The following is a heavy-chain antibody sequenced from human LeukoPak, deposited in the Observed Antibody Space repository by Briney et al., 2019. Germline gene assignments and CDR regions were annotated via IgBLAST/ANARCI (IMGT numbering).Heavy chain of an antibody. CDR1: GSRFSTYN. CDR3: ARVGSRGDWFDY. V-gene: IGHV3-48*01. CDR2: INTAGSAV. D-gene: IGHD1-26*01. J-gene: IGHJ5*01. Sequence: GGSLRLSCVAPGSRFSTYNMLWVRKTPGKGLEWLFYINTAGSAVHYADSVKDRFTFSRDNAKNSLYLQMNSLRVEDTAIYYCARVGSRGDWFDYWGQGTRVTVSS.